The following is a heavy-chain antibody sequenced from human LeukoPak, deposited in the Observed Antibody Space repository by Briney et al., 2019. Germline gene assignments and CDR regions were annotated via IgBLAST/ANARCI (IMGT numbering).Heavy chain of an antibody. CDR3: ARARAPEGQFAFDI. CDR1: GGSISSYY. V-gene: IGHV4-4*07. D-gene: IGHD5-24*01. CDR2: IYTSGST. J-gene: IGHJ3*02. Sequence: PSETLSLTCTVSGGSISSYYWSWIWQPAGRGLEWIGRIYTSGSTNYNPSLKSRVTMSVDTSKNQFSLKLSSVTAADTAVYYCARARAPEGQFAFDIWGRGTMVTVSS.